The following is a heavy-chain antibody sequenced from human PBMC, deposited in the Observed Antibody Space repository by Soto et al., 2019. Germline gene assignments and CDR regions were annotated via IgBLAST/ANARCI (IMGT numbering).Heavy chain of an antibody. CDR3: ASVTFGGIVLAH. D-gene: IGHD3-16*01. J-gene: IGHJ4*02. CDR1: AASFSKYY. Sequence: SETLSLTCTVSAASFSKYYWTWIRQPPGKGLEWIGYIYFNGNTKYNPSLEGRLTISIDTSKKEFSLKLTSVTAADAAVYYCASVTFGGIVLAHWGQGTLVAVSS. CDR2: IYFNGNT. V-gene: IGHV4-59*01.